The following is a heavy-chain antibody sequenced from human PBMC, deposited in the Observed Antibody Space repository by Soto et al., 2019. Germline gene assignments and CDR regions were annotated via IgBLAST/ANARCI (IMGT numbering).Heavy chain of an antibody. V-gene: IGHV3-30*18. CDR3: AKDPIKSIAVDENYFDY. J-gene: IGHJ4*02. Sequence: GGSLRLSCAASGFTFSSYGMHWVRQAPGKGLEWVAVISYDGSNKYYADSVKGRFTISRDNSKNTLYLQMNSLRAEDTAVYYCAKDPIKSIAVDENYFDYWGQGTLVTVSS. CDR2: ISYDGSNK. CDR1: GFTFSSYG. D-gene: IGHD6-19*01.